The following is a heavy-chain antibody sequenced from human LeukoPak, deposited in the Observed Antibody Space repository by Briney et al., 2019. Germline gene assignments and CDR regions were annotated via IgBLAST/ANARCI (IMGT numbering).Heavy chain of an antibody. V-gene: IGHV3-23*01. CDR2: ISGSGGST. Sequence: GGSLRLSCTASGFSVRSNYMSWVRQAPGKGLEWVSAISGSGGSTYYADSVKGRFTISRDNSKNTLYPQMNSLRAEDTAVYYCAKDPDCTSGICYTFFDYWGQGTLVTVSS. CDR3: AKDPDCTSGICYTFFDY. J-gene: IGHJ4*02. CDR1: GFSVRSNY. D-gene: IGHD2-8*01.